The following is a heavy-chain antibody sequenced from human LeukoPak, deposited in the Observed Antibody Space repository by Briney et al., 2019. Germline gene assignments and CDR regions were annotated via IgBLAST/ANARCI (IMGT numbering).Heavy chain of an antibody. Sequence: ASVKVSCKASGYTFTSYAMHWVRQAPGQRLEWMGWINAGNGNTKYSQKFQGRVTITRDTSASTAYMELSSLRSEDTAVYYCARDEVEYYDSSGYYALGYWGQGTLVTVSS. V-gene: IGHV1-3*01. CDR3: ARDEVEYYDSSGYYALGY. D-gene: IGHD3-22*01. J-gene: IGHJ4*02. CDR2: INAGNGNT. CDR1: GYTFTSYA.